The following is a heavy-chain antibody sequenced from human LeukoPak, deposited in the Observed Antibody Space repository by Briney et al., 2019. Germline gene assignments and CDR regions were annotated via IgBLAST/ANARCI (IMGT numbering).Heavy chain of an antibody. D-gene: IGHD2-2*01. CDR1: GGSIRSNY. CDR2: IYHSGNT. V-gene: IGHV4-59*12. Sequence: SGTLSLTCSVSGGSIRSNYWSWIQQPPGKGLEWIGYIYHSGNTNYNPSLKSRVTISVDTSKNQFSLKLSSVTAADTAVYYCARLKTIVVVPAARDYYYYYGMDVWGQGTTVTVSS. CDR3: ARLKTIVVVPAARDYYYYYGMDV. J-gene: IGHJ6*02.